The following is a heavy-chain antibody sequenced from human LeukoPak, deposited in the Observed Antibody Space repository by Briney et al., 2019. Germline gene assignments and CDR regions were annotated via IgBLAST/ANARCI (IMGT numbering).Heavy chain of an antibody. CDR2: INPSGGST. CDR3: ARDDGATTVCDY. Sequence: GASVKVSCKASGYTFTSYYMHWVRQAPGQGLEWMGIINPSGGSTSYAQKLQGRVTMTRDTSTSTVYMELSSLRSEDTAVYYCARDDGATTVCDYWGQGTLVTVSS. CDR1: GYTFTSYY. J-gene: IGHJ4*02. D-gene: IGHD1-26*01. V-gene: IGHV1-46*01.